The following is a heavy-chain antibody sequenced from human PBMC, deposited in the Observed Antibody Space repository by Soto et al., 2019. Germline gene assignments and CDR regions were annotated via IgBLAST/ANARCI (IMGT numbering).Heavy chain of an antibody. CDR3: ARNQVAAGRAIDY. V-gene: IGHV3-30-3*01. Sequence: GGSLRLSCAASGFTFSSYAMHWVRQAPGKGLEWVAVISYDGSNKYYADSVKGRFTISRDNSKNTLYLKMNSLRAEDTAVYNCARNQVAAGRAIDYWAQEPLVTVSS. D-gene: IGHD6-13*01. CDR1: GFTFSSYA. J-gene: IGHJ4*02. CDR2: ISYDGSNK.